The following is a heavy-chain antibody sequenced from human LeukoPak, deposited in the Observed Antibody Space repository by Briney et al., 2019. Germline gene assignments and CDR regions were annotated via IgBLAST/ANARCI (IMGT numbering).Heavy chain of an antibody. J-gene: IGHJ4*02. V-gene: IGHV3-23*01. CDR3: AKRDGSGSYYNSFFDY. CDR2: ISDSGGST. Sequence: GGSLRLSCAVSGFTFSSYAMSWVRQAPGKGLEWVSAISDSGGSTYYADSVKGRFTISRDNSKNTLYLQMNSLRAEDTAVYYCAKRDGSGSYYNSFFDYWGQGTLVTVSA. D-gene: IGHD3-10*01. CDR1: GFTFSSYA.